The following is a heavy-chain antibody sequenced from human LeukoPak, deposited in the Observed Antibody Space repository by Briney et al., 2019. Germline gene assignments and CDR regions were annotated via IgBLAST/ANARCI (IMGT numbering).Heavy chain of an antibody. D-gene: IGHD3-10*01. CDR2: FDPEDGET. V-gene: IGHV1-24*01. J-gene: IGHJ4*02. Sequence: ASVKVSFKVSGYTLTELSMHWVRQAPGKGLEWMVGFDPEDGETIYAQKLQCRVTMITDTSTSTAYIKLMSLRSDDTAVYYWSKYYYGSETLAGWGQGTLVTVSS. CDR3: SKYYYGSETLAG. CDR1: GYTLTELS.